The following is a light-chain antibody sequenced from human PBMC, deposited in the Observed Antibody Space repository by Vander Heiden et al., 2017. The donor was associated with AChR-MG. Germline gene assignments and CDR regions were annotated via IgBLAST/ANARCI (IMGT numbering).Light chain of an antibody. CDR2: DDS. J-gene: IGLJ3*02. CDR3: QVWDSSSDHWV. CDR1: SVGSNT. Sequence: SYLLTQPPSVSAAPGQMARITCGGNSVGSNTVHWYQQKPGQAPVVVVQDDSDRPSGIPERFSGSNSGNTATLTISRVEARDEADYHCQVWDSSSDHWVFGGGTRLIVL. V-gene: IGLV3-21*02.